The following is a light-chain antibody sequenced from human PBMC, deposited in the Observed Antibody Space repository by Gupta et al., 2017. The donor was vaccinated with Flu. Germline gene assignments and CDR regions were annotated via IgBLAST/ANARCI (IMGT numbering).Light chain of an antibody. J-gene: IGLJ1*01. CDR2: EVT. CDR1: NSDISDYNY. Sequence: QSALTQPASVSGSPGQSITISCSGTNSDISDYNYVSWYQQHPGKAPKLMIYEVTKRPSGVSNRFSGSTIANTASLTISGLQAEDEAEYFCSSYRNGNTRVFGTGTKVTVL. V-gene: IGLV2-14*03. CDR3: SSYRNGNTRV.